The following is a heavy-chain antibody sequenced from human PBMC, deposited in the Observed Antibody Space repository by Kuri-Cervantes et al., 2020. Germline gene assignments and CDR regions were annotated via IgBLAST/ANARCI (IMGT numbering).Heavy chain of an antibody. CDR2: ISGSGGST. Sequence: GESLKISCAASGFTFSNYAMTWVRQAPGKGLEWVSAISGSGGSTNYADSVEGRFTISRDNSKNTLYLQMSSLRAEDTAVYYCAGEGRSGWTYFDHWGQGTQVTVSS. D-gene: IGHD6-19*01. V-gene: IGHV3-23*01. CDR3: AGEGRSGWTYFDH. CDR1: GFTFSNYA. J-gene: IGHJ4*02.